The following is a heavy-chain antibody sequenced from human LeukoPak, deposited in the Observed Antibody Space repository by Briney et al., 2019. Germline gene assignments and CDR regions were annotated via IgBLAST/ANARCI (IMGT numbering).Heavy chain of an antibody. CDR2: ISWNSGSI. CDR3: AKDLYYYDSSGYQPIYDAFDF. J-gene: IGHJ3*01. V-gene: IGHV3-9*01. Sequence: GRSLRLSCAASGFTFDDYAMHWVRQAPGKGLEWVSGISWNSGSIGYADSVKGRFTISRDNSKNTLYLQMNSLRAEDTAVYYCAKDLYYYDSSGYQPIYDAFDFWGQGTMVSVSS. D-gene: IGHD3-22*01. CDR1: GFTFDDYA.